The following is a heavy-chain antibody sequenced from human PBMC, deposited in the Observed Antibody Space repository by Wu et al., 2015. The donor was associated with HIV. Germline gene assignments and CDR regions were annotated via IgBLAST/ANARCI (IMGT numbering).Heavy chain of an antibody. J-gene: IGHJ6*03. CDR3: ARDWQFQVSFGDFYMDI. CDR2: VNPASGDT. V-gene: IGHV1-2*02. CDR1: GYTFTAYY. Sequence: QVQLVQSGTEMKKSGASVRVSCKTFGYTFTAYYIHWVRQAPGRGLEWMGWVNPASGDTKFAQAFQTRITVTSDTSTNTVNLVLAGLQSNDTATYFCARDWQFQVSFGDFYMDIWGNGDHGHRL. D-gene: IGHD3-3*01.